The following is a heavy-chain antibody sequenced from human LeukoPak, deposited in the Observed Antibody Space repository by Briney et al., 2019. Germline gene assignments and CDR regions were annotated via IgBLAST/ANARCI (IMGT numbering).Heavy chain of an antibody. D-gene: IGHD3-3*01. J-gene: IGHJ3*02. CDR1: GFTFSSYG. Sequence: GGSLRLSCAASGFTFSSYGMHWVRQAPGKGLEWVAFIRYDGSNKYYADSVKGRFTISRDNSKNTLYLQMNSLRAEDTAVYYCAKAGGIFGVVKSPDAFDIWGQGTMVTVSS. CDR3: AKAGGIFGVVKSPDAFDI. CDR2: IRYDGSNK. V-gene: IGHV3-30*02.